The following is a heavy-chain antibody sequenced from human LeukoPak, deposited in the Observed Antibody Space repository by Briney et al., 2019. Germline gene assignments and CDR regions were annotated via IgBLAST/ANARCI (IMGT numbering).Heavy chain of an antibody. CDR3: ARHPGPRFLEWFPLFDY. J-gene: IGHJ4*02. Sequence: GGSLRLSCAASGFIVSSNYMSWVRQAPGKGLEWVSVIYTGGSTYYADSVKGRFTISRDNPKNTLFLQMNRLRAEDTAMYYCARHPGPRFLEWFPLFDYWGQGTLVTVSS. D-gene: IGHD3-3*01. CDR1: GFIVSSNY. CDR2: IYTGGST. V-gene: IGHV3-53*01.